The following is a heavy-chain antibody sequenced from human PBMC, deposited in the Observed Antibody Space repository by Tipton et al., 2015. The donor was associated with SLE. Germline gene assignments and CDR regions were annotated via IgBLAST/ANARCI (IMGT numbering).Heavy chain of an antibody. CDR3: AGGFYYGSGTFSDFEY. CDR2: IYYGGTI. J-gene: IGHJ4*02. D-gene: IGHD3-10*01. CDR1: VYSISSSHW. Sequence: TLSLTCNVSVYSISSSHWWGWIRQPPGKGLEWIGHIYYGGTIYYNPSLKSRVTMSIDTSKNQFSLKLSSVTAADTAVYYCAGGFYYGSGTFSDFEYWGQGTLATVSS. V-gene: IGHV4-28*02.